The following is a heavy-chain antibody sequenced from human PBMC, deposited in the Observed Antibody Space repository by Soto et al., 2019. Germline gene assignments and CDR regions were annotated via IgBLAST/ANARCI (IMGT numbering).Heavy chain of an antibody. D-gene: IGHD3-10*01. CDR1: GFTFGDYA. V-gene: IGHV3-49*04. Sequence: EVQLVESGGGLVQPGRSLRLSCTASGFTFGDYAMSWVRQAPGKGLEWVGFIRSKAYGGTTEYAASVKGRFTISRDDSKSIAYLQMYSLKTEDTAVYYCTSLLLWFGESGWFDPWGQGTLVTVSS. CDR2: IRSKAYGGTT. CDR3: TSLLLWFGESGWFDP. J-gene: IGHJ5*02.